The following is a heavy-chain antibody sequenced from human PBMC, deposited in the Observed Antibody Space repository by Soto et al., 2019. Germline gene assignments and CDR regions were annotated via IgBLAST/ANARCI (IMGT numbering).Heavy chain of an antibody. CDR3: SIGSWSAETFDV. J-gene: IGHJ3*01. V-gene: IGHV1-69*02. D-gene: IGHD2-2*01. Sequence: QVHLIQSGAEVKKPGSSVKVSCEAAGGTFNTYTRFWVRQAPGHGLEWMGRIIPMLPVTNSVKKFQGRLTLTAQKSMGTAFMELTSLTSDYTAVYYGSIGSWSAETFDVWGQGTMVTVSS. CDR2: IIPMLPVT. CDR1: GGTFNTYT.